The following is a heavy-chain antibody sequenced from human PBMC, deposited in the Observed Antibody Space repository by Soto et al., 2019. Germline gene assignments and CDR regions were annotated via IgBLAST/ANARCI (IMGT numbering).Heavy chain of an antibody. CDR1: GFTFSSYD. CDR3: ARGGAHPDYYYYGMDV. Sequence: GGSLRLSCAASGFTFSSYDMHWVRRATGKGLEWVSAIGTAGDTYYPGSVKGRFTISRENAKNSLYLQMNSLRAGDTAVCYCARGGAHPDYYYYGMDVWGQGTTVTVSS. CDR2: IGTAGDT. V-gene: IGHV3-13*01. J-gene: IGHJ6*02.